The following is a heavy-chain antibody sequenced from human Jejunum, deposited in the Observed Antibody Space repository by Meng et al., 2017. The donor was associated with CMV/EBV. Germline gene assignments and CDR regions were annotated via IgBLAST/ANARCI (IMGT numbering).Heavy chain of an antibody. CDR2: SGNSGDT. V-gene: IGHV4-4*07. J-gene: IGHJ2*01. CDR1: GDSISTHY. Sequence: QVQLQESGPGLVKPSETLSLTCTVSGDSISTHYWSWIRQPAGRGLEWIGRSGNSGDTYYNPSLNSRVTVSIDTSKNQFSLTLTSVTAADTAVYYCARDSQGRDPWYFDLWGPGTLVTVSS. CDR3: ARDSQGRDPWYFDL.